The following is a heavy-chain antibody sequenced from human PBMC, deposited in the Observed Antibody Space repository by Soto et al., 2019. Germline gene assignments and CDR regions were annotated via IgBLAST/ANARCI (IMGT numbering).Heavy chain of an antibody. CDR3: ARDQSGTIFGVVTHYYYYYGMDV. CDR2: ISAYNGNT. D-gene: IGHD3-3*01. CDR1: GYTFTSYG. V-gene: IGHV1-18*01. Sequence: QVQLVQSGAEVKKPGASVKVSCKASGYTFTSYGISWVRQAPGQGLEWMGWISAYNGNTNYAQKLQGRVTMTTDTSTSTAYMELRSLRSDDTAVYYCARDQSGTIFGVVTHYYYYYGMDVWGQGTTVTVSS. J-gene: IGHJ6*02.